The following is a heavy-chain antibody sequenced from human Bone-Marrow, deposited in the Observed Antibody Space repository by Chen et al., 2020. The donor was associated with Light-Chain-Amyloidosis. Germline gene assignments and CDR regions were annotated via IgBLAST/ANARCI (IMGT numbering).Heavy chain of an antibody. CDR2: FRYVGGP. Sequence: QMQLRESGPGLVKPSETLSLTCDVSGGSMTTHFFYWMRQAPGKGLEWIGDFRYVGGPRYSTSLASRMSISGDTSKNQFSLKINFVTAADTAVYYCARGDGLGTVDGIRYHGVDVWGPGITVTVSS. CDR1: GGSMTTHF. CDR3: ARGDGLGTVDGIRYHGVDV. J-gene: IGHJ6*02. V-gene: IGHV4-59*11. D-gene: IGHD1-1*01.